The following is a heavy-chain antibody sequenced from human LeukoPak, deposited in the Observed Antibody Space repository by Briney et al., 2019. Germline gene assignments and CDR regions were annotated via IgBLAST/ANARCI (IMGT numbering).Heavy chain of an antibody. J-gene: IGHJ4*02. CDR2: ITSGSTYI. CDR3: ARAWGFDY. V-gene: IGHV3-21*01. Sequence: GGSLRLSCAASGFTFSSYSMNWVRQAPGKGLEWVSSITSGSTYIYYADSVKGRFTISRDNAKNSLYLQMNSLRAEDTAVYYCARAWGFDYWGQGTLVTVSS. D-gene: IGHD3-16*01. CDR1: GFTFSSYS.